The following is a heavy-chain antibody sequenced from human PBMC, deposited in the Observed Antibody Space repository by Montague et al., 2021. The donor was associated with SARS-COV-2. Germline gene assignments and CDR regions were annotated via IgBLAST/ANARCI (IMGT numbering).Heavy chain of an antibody. D-gene: IGHD2-15*01. V-gene: IGHV3-23*01. Sequence: SLRLSCAASGFTFSSYFIHWVRQAPSKGLEWVSGTSDSGHTTHYADSAKGRFTISRDNSKNTVYLEMSSLRAEDTAVYFCARGYWSGGRYGGAHWGQGTLVTVSS. CDR3: ARGYWSGGRYGGAH. CDR1: GFTFSSYF. J-gene: IGHJ4*02. CDR2: TSDSGHTT.